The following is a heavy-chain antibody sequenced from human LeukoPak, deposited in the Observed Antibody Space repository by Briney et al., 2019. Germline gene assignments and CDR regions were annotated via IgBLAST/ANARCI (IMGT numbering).Heavy chain of an antibody. J-gene: IGHJ6*02. V-gene: IGHV4-31*03. Sequence: SQTLSLTCTVSGGSISSGGYYWSWIRQHPGKGLEWIGYIYYSGSTYYNPSLKGRVTISVDTSKNQFSLKLSSVTAADTAVYYCAREASSSSSCYYYGMDVWGQGTTVTVSS. CDR3: AREASSSSSCYYYGMDV. CDR2: IYYSGST. D-gene: IGHD6-6*01. CDR1: GGSISSGGYY.